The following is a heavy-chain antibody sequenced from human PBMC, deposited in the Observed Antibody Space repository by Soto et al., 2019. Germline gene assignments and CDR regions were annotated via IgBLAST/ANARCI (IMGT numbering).Heavy chain of an antibody. D-gene: IGHD3-10*01. CDR3: GILAWNYGIDV. J-gene: IGHJ6*02. CDR1: GFTFGDYG. CDR2: IRSKAYGGTT. Sequence: GGSLRLSCTASGFTFGDYGMSWFRQAPGKGLEWVGFIRSKAYGGTTEYAASVKGRFTISRDDSKSIAYLQMNSLKTEDTAVYCWGILAWNYGIDVWGQGTTVTVSS. V-gene: IGHV3-49*03.